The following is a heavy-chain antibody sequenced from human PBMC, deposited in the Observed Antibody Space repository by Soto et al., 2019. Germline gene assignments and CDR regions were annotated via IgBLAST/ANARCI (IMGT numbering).Heavy chain of an antibody. CDR1: GYTFTSYD. V-gene: IGHV1-8*01. D-gene: IGHD2-2*02. Sequence: ASVKVSCKASGYTFTSYDINWVRQATGQGLEWMGWMNPNSGNTGYAQKFQGRVTMTRNTSISTAYMELSSLRSEDTAVYYCAGVRRVVPAAINWFDPWGQGTLVTVSS. CDR2: MNPNSGNT. CDR3: AGVRRVVPAAINWFDP. J-gene: IGHJ5*02.